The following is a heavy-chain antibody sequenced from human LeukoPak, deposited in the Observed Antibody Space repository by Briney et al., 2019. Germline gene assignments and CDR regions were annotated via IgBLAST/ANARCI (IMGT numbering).Heavy chain of an antibody. J-gene: IGHJ6*03. Sequence: PSETLSLTCTVSGGSISSYYWSWIRQPAGKGLEWIGRIYTSGSTNYNPSLKSRVTISVDKSKNQFSLKLSSVTAADTAVYYCASIKYSSSWDYYYYYYMDVWGKGTTVTVSS. CDR3: ASIKYSSSWDYYYYYYMDV. CDR2: IYTSGST. CDR1: GGSISSYY. V-gene: IGHV4-4*07. D-gene: IGHD6-13*01.